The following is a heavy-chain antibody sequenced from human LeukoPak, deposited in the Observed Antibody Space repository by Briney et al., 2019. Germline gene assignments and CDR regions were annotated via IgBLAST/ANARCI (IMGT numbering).Heavy chain of an antibody. V-gene: IGHV3-21*01. CDR3: VTKASISGVKRY. J-gene: IGHJ4*02. CDR1: GLPFNTYS. Sequence: PGGSLRLSCAASGLPFNTYSMTWVRQAPGKGLEWVSTISRTSNYIYTADSLKGRFTTSRDNAEESLFLQMNNVRDDDTAVYYCVTKASISGVKRYWGQGTLVTVSS. D-gene: IGHD3-10*01. CDR2: ISRTSNYI.